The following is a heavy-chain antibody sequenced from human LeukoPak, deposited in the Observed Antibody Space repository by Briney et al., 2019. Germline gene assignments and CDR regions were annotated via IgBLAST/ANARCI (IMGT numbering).Heavy chain of an antibody. CDR1: GFTFTNAW. Sequence: GGSLRLSCADSGFTFTNAWMSWVRQAPGKGLEWIGRIKSKTDGETTNYAEPVRGRFTISRDDSKSAVYLQMNSLKIEDTAVYYCTTDLGTYYHGSERLIPIDYWGQGTLVTVSS. D-gene: IGHD3-10*01. J-gene: IGHJ4*02. V-gene: IGHV3-15*01. CDR3: TTDLGTYYHGSERLIPIDY. CDR2: IKSKTDGETT.